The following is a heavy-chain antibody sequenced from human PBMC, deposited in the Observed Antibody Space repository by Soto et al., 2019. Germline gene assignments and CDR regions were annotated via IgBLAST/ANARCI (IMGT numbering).Heavy chain of an antibody. CDR3: ARARITMVREVIKYNMDV. CDR1: GGSISTYY. V-gene: IGHV4-59*01. Sequence: LSLTCTVSGGSISTYYWSWIRRPPGKGLGWIGYIYNSGSTHSNPSLQSRVTISVDTSKNQFSLKLSSVTAADTAIYYCARARITMVREVIKYNMDVWGQGTTVTVSS. J-gene: IGHJ6*02. D-gene: IGHD3-10*01. CDR2: IYNSGST.